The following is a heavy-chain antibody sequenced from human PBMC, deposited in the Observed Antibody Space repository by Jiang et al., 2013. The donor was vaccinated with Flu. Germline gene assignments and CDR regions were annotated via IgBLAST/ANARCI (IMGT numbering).Heavy chain of an antibody. Sequence: VQLLESGAEVKEPGASVKASCKTSGYIFTDNYIHWVRQAPGQGLEWMGWIDPNNYDTHYAQKFQGRVTLTRDTSISTAYMELSSLTSDDTAVYYCAKEWSALDYWGQGTLVTVSS. V-gene: IGHV1-2*02. J-gene: IGHJ4*02. D-gene: IGHD1-26*01. CDR1: GYIFTDNY. CDR2: IDPNNYDT. CDR3: AKEWSALDY.